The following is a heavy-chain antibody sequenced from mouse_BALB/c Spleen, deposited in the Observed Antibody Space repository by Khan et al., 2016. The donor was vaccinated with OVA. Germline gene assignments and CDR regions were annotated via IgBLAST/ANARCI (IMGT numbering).Heavy chain of an antibody. CDR1: GYSITSGYG. CDR2: ISYSGRT. CDR3: ARTARMKY. D-gene: IGHD1-2*01. Sequence: EVQLQESGPGLVKPSQSLSLTCTVTGYSITSGYGWNWIRQFPGNKLEWMGYISYSGRTNNNPSLKSRISITRDTSKNQFFLQFNSVTTEDSATCSCARTARMKYWGQGTTLTVSS. J-gene: IGHJ2*01. V-gene: IGHV3-2*02.